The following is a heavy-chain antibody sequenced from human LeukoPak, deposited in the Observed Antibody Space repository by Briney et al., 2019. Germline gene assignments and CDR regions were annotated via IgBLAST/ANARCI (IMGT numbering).Heavy chain of an antibody. CDR3: AKDVGGDGYGAGY. V-gene: IGHV3-23*01. Sequence: GGSLRLSCAASGFTFSSYAMSWVRQAPGKGQEWVSAISGSGGSTYYADSVKGRFTISRDNSKNTLYLQMNSLRAEDTAVYYCAKDVGGDGYGAGYWGQGTLVTVSS. J-gene: IGHJ4*02. D-gene: IGHD5-24*01. CDR1: GFTFSSYA. CDR2: ISGSGGST.